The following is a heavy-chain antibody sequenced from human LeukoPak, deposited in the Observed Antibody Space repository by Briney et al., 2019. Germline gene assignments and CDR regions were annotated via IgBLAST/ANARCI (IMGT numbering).Heavy chain of an antibody. CDR1: GYTLTELS. V-gene: IGHV1-24*01. CDR3: ARGGGYCSSTSCYAVDY. D-gene: IGHD2-2*01. CDR2: FDPEDGET. Sequence: GASVKVSCKVSGYTLTELSMHWVRQAPGKGLEWMGGFDPEDGETIYAQKFQGRVTMTEDTSTDTAYMELSSLRSEDTAVYYCARGGGYCSSTSCYAVDYWGQGTLVTVSS. J-gene: IGHJ4*02.